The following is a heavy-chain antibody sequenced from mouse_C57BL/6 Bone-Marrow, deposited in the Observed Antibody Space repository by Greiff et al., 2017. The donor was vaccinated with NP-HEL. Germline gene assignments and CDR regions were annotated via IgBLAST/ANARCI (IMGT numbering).Heavy chain of an antibody. CDR3: ARDWVDD. CDR1: GFPFSDYG. V-gene: IGHV5-17*01. CDR2: ISSGSSTI. D-gene: IGHD4-1*01. Sequence: EVQVVESGGGLVKPGGSLKLSCAASGFPFSDYGMHWVRQAPEKGLEWVAYISSGSSTISYADTVKGRFTISRDNAKNTLFLQMTSLRSEDTAMYYCARDWVDDWGQGTSVTVSA. J-gene: IGHJ4*01.